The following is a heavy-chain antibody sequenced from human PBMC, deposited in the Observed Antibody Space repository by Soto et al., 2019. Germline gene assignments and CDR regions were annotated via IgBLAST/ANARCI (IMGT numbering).Heavy chain of an antibody. CDR2: ISAYNGNT. Sequence: GDSVKVSCKACGYTFTSYGISWVRQAPGQGLEWMGWISAYNGNTNYAQKLQGRVTMTTDTSTSTAYMELRSLRSDDTAVYYCARLLAELDYYGMDVWGQGTTVTVSS. CDR1: GYTFTSYG. CDR3: ARLLAELDYYGMDV. V-gene: IGHV1-18*01. J-gene: IGHJ6*02. D-gene: IGHD6-13*01.